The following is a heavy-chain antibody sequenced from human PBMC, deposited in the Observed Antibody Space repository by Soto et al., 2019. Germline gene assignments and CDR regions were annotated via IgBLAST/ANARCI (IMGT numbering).Heavy chain of an antibody. CDR3: ARQLERGDLPEGFEY. CDR2: IFHSGAT. V-gene: IGHV4-4*02. J-gene: IGHJ4*02. Sequence: QVQLQESGPGLVEPSGTLSLTCAVSGDSISSSHWWSWVRQPPGQGLEWIGEIFHSGATKYNPSLESRVTMSVDKSNNQLSLKLRSVTAADTAVYYCARQLERGDLPEGFEYWGQGTLATVSS. CDR1: GDSISSSHW. D-gene: IGHD1-1*01.